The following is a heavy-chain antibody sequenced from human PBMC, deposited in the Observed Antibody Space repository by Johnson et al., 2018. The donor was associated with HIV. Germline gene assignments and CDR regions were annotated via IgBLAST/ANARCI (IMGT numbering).Heavy chain of an antibody. CDR1: GFTFDDYG. CDR2: IIWNGGRT. CDR3: ARALKWELGLPDWDAFDI. Sequence: VQLVESGGGVVRPGGSLRLSCAASGFTFDDYGMRWVRQAPGKGLEWVSGIIWNGGRTGYTDSVNGRFAISGDKAKNSLYLHMNSLRAEDTAFYYCARALKWELGLPDWDAFDIWGQGTMVTVSS. V-gene: IGHV3-20*04. J-gene: IGHJ3*02. D-gene: IGHD1-26*01.